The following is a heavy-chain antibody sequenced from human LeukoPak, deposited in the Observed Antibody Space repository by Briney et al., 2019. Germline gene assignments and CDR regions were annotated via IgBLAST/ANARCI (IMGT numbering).Heavy chain of an antibody. Sequence: GGSLRLSCAASGFTFSSYAMSWVRQAPGKGLEWVSAISDSGGSTYYADSVKGRFTISRDNSKNTLYLQMNSLRAEDTAVYYCAKARDILTGYYNYWGQGTLVTVSS. CDR1: GFTFSSYA. V-gene: IGHV3-23*01. CDR3: AKARDILTGYYNY. CDR2: ISDSGGST. J-gene: IGHJ4*02. D-gene: IGHD3-9*01.